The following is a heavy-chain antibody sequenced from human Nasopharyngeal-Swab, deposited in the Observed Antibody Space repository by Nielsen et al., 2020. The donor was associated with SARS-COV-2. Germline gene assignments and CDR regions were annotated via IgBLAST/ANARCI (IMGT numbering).Heavy chain of an antibody. CDR3: ARDCSGGSCYSVVDDAFDI. CDR2: ISSSSSYI. D-gene: IGHD2-15*01. J-gene: IGHJ3*02. V-gene: IGHV3-21*01. Sequence: WIRQPPGKGLEWVSFISSSSSYIYYAGSVKGRFTISRDNAKNSLYLQMNSLRAEDTAVYYCARDCSGGSCYSVVDDAFDIWGQGTMVTVSS.